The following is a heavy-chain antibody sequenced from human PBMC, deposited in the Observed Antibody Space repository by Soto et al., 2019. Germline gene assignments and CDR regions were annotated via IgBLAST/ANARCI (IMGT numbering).Heavy chain of an antibody. Sequence: PXETLCLTCSVAGFAISRGYYWSWVRQPPGKGLEWIGSIYPSVSSYHNPSLATRLRLSIDTSKNQFTLNLTSVTAADTALYFCAREKVGTTFFDNWGQGNQVTVSS. CDR2: IYPSVSS. CDR3: AREKVGTTFFDN. J-gene: IGHJ4*02. V-gene: IGHV4-38-2*02. D-gene: IGHD1-1*01. CDR1: GFAISRGYY.